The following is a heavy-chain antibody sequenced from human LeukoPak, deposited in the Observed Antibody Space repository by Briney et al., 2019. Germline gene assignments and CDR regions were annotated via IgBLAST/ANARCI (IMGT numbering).Heavy chain of an antibody. CDR1: GFTFSSYG. CDR3: AREMNYGDYFDY. J-gene: IGHJ4*02. D-gene: IGHD4-17*01. CDR2: IWYDGSKK. V-gene: IGHV3-33*08. Sequence: GKSLRLSCAASGFTFSSYGMHWVRQAPGKGLEWVAVIWYDGSKKDYADSVKGRFTISRDNSKNTLYLQMNSLRAEDTAVYYCAREMNYGDYFDYWGQGTLVTVSS.